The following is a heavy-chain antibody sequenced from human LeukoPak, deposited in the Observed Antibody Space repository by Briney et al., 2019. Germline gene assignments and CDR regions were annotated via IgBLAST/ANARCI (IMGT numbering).Heavy chain of an antibody. V-gene: IGHV3-73*01. J-gene: IGHJ4*02. D-gene: IGHD3-10*01. Sequence: PGGSLRLSCAASGFTFSGPAMHWVRQVSGKGQEWVGRIRSKTNNYATAYAASVKDRFSISRDDSKNTVYLQMTSLKTEDTAVYYCIRHAASGGSGVDYWGQGTLVTVSS. CDR2: IRSKTNNYAT. CDR1: GFTFSGPA. CDR3: IRHAASGGSGVDY.